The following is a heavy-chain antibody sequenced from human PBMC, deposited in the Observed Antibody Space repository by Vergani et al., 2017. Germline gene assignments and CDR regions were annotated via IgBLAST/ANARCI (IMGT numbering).Heavy chain of an antibody. CDR2: ISSSGSTL. CDR1: GFTFRDYY. D-gene: IGHD5-18*01. J-gene: IGHJ4*02. Sequence: QVQLVESGGGLVKPGGSLRLSCAASGFTFRDYYMSWIRQAPGKGLEWVSYISSSGSTLYYADSVKGRFTISRDNAKNSLSLQMHSLRAEDTAVYYCARDPVDTAMGDFDYWGQGTLVTVSS. CDR3: ARDPVDTAMGDFDY. V-gene: IGHV3-11*01.